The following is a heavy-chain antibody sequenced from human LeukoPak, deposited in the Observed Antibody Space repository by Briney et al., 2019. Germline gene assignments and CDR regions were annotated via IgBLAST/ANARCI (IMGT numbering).Heavy chain of an antibody. CDR3: ARPVGATVFDI. D-gene: IGHD1-26*01. CDR1: GGSFSGYY. J-gene: IGHJ3*02. CDR2: INHSGST. Sequence: PSETLSLTCAVYGGSFSGYYWSWIRQPPGKGLEWIGEINHSGSTNYNPSLKSRVTISVETSKNQFSLKLSSVTAADTAVYYCARPVGATVFDIWGQGTMVTVSS. V-gene: IGHV4-34*01.